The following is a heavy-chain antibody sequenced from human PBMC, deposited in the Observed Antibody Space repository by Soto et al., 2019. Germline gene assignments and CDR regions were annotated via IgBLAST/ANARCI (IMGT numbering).Heavy chain of an antibody. D-gene: IGHD6-13*01. J-gene: IGHJ6*02. CDR2: IYSGGST. CDR3: ARDPGIAAAGTFYYYYGMDV. CDR1: GFTVSSNY. Sequence: EVQLVESGGGLIQPGGSLRLSCAASGFTVSSNYMSWVRQAPGKGLEWVSVIYSGGSTYYADSVKGRFTISRDNSKNTLYLQMNSLRAEDTAVNYCARDPGIAAAGTFYYYYGMDVWGQGTTVTVSS. V-gene: IGHV3-53*01.